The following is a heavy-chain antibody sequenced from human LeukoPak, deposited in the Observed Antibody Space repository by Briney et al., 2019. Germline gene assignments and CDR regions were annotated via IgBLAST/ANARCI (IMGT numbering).Heavy chain of an antibody. J-gene: IGHJ4*02. D-gene: IGHD3-22*01. V-gene: IGHV4-38-2*01. CDR1: GYSISSGYY. CDR2: IYNSGST. Sequence: PSETLSLTCAVSGYSISSGYYWGWIRRPPGKGLEWIGSIYNSGSTYYNPSLKSRVTISVDTSKTQFSLKLSSVTAADTAVHYCARHGLMEYYYDSSGYYPSYYFDYWGQGTLVTVSS. CDR3: ARHGLMEYYYDSSGYYPSYYFDY.